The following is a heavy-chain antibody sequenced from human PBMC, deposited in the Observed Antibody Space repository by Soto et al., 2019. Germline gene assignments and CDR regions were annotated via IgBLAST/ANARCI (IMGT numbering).Heavy chain of an antibody. CDR1: GVSVNSDDYY. J-gene: IGHJ4*02. CDR3: AREYSNSPEAFDF. D-gene: IGHD6-6*01. V-gene: IGHV4-61*03. Sequence: PSETLSLTCTVSGVSVNSDDYYWSWIRQPPGKGQEWIGYIYYTGSTTYNPSLKSRVTIPLDTSRNHFSLSLSSVTAADTAVFYCAREYSNSPEAFDFWGRGTLVTVSS. CDR2: IYYTGST.